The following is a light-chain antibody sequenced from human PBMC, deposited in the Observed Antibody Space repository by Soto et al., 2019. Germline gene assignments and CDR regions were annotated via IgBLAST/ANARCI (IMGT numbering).Light chain of an antibody. CDR3: QHCGWSQVT. Sequence: EIVLTQSPGTLSLSPGERATLSCRASQSVSSSYLAWYQQKPGQAPRLLYYGASSRATGIPDRFSGSGSGTDFTLTFSRLDPEDFAVYYCQHCGWSQVTFGQGTKVDIK. J-gene: IGKJ1*01. CDR1: QSVSSSY. V-gene: IGKV3-20*01. CDR2: GAS.